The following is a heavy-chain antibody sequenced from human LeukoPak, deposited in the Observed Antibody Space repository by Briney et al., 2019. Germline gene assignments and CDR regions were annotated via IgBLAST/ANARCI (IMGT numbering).Heavy chain of an antibody. CDR3: ARAHYYGSGSYGWFDP. CDR1: GLTVSNNY. V-gene: IGHV3-66*01. Sequence: GRSLRLSCAASGLTVSNNYMTWVRQAPGKGLEWVSVIYSGGSTYYADSVKGRFTISRDNSKNTLYLQMNSLRAEDTAVYYCARAHYYGSGSYGWFDPWGQGTLVTVSS. D-gene: IGHD3-10*01. J-gene: IGHJ5*02. CDR2: IYSGGST.